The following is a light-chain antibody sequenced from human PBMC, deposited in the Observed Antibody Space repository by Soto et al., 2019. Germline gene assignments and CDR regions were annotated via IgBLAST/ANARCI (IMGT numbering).Light chain of an antibody. CDR2: GAS. CDR1: QSVSSSY. J-gene: IGKJ5*01. V-gene: IGKV3-20*01. Sequence: EIVLTQSPGTLSSSPGERATLSCRASQSVSSSYLAWYQQKPGQAPRLLIYGASSRATGIPDRFSGSGSGTDFTLTISRLEPEDFAVYYCQQCGSSPITLGQGTRLEIK. CDR3: QQCGSSPIT.